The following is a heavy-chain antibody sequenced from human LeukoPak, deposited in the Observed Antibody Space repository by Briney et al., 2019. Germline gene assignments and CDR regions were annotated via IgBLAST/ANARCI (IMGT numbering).Heavy chain of an antibody. CDR1: GYTFTSYD. D-gene: IGHD6-6*01. CDR3: AIRIAARPFDY. CDR2: MNPNSGNT. Sequence: GASVKVSCKASGYTFTSYDINWVRPATGQGLEWMGWMNPNSGNTGYAQKFQGRVTITRNTSISTAYMELSSLRSEDTAVYYCAIRIAARPFDYWGQGTLVTVSS. J-gene: IGHJ4*02. V-gene: IGHV1-8*03.